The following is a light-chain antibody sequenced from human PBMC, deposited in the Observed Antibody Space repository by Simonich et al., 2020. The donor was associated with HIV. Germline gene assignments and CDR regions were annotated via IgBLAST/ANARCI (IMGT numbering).Light chain of an antibody. CDR2: AAS. J-gene: IGKJ2*01. CDR3: QQSYSTPYT. V-gene: IGKV1-39*01. Sequence: DIQMTQSPFSLSASVGDRVTITFRASQSISSYLNWYQQKPGKAPKLLIYAASSLQSGVPSRFSGSGSGIDFTLTISSLQPEDFATYYCQQSYSTPYTFGQGTKLEIK. CDR1: QSISSY.